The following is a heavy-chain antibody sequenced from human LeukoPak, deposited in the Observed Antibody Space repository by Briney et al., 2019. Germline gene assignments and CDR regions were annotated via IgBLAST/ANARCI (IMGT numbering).Heavy chain of an antibody. D-gene: IGHD3-22*01. J-gene: IGHJ4*02. CDR3: AKDGNSYYYDSSGPTIGYFDY. CDR1: GFTFSSYG. V-gene: IGHV3-30*02. Sequence: PGGSLRLSCAASGFTFSSYGMHWVRQAPGKGLEWVAFIRYDGSNKYYADSVKGRFTISRDNSKNTLYLQMNSLRAEDTAVYYCAKDGNSYYYDSSGPTIGYFDYWGQGTLVTVSS. CDR2: IRYDGSNK.